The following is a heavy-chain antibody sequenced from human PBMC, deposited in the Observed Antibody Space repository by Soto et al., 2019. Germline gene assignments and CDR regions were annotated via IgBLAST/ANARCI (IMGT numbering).Heavy chain of an antibody. CDR1: GFTFSSYA. Sequence: GGSLRLSCAVSGFTFSSYAMSWVRQAPGKGLEWVSAISGSGGSTYYADSVKGRFTISRDNSKNTLYLQMNSLRAEDTAVYYCAKDRIAARPSPYGMDVWGQGTTVTVSS. J-gene: IGHJ6*02. D-gene: IGHD6-6*01. V-gene: IGHV3-23*01. CDR3: AKDRIAARPSPYGMDV. CDR2: ISGSGGST.